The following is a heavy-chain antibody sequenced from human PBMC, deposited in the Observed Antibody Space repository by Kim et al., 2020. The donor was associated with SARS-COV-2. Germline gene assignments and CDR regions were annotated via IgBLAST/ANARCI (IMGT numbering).Heavy chain of an antibody. J-gene: IGHJ4*02. Sequence: TTTNPSLRSRITTTVGTSKNQFSLNLNSVTAADTAVYYCARDRRYSAYNYWGQGILVTVSS. V-gene: IGHV4-59*01. D-gene: IGHD5-12*01. CDR3: ARDRRYSAYNY. CDR2: T.